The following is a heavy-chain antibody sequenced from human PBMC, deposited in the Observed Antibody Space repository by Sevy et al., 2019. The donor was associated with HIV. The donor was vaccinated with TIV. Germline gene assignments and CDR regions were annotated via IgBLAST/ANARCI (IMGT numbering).Heavy chain of an antibody. D-gene: IGHD3-9*01. CDR2: ISWDTVNI. Sequence: GGSLRLSCAASGFIFDDYAMHWVRQAPGKGLEWVSGISWDTVNIGYADSVKDRFTISRDNAKNSLYLQMNSLRAEDTALYYCTKDKRRYDILTRGGYFDYWGQGTLVTVSS. CDR1: GFIFDDYA. J-gene: IGHJ4*02. V-gene: IGHV3-9*01. CDR3: TKDKRRYDILTRGGYFDY.